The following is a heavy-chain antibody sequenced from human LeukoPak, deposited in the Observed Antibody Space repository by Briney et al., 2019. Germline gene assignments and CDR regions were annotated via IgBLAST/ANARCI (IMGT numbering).Heavy chain of an antibody. CDR2: ISAYNGNT. D-gene: IGHD2-2*02. CDR3: AREERGPWTYTNRYFDH. Sequence: ASVTVSCKSSGYTFTSYGINWVRQARGPGLERMGWISAYNGNTTNEQKLQGRGTMTTDTSTSTAYMELRSLRSDDTAVYYCAREERGPWTYTNRYFDHWGQGTLVTVSS. CDR1: GYTFTSYG. V-gene: IGHV1-18*01. J-gene: IGHJ4*02.